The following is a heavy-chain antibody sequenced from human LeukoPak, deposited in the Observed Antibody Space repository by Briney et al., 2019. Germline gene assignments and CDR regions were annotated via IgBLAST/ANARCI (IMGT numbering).Heavy chain of an antibody. CDR1: GGSISSYY. CDR3: ARSDSSSGYDDAFDI. CDR2: IYTSGST. D-gene: IGHD6-13*01. J-gene: IGHJ3*02. V-gene: IGHV4-4*07. Sequence: PSETLSLTCTVSGGSISSYYWSWIRQPAGKGLEWIGRIYTSGSTNYNPSLKSRVTMSVDTSKNQFSLKLSSVTAADTAVYYCARSDSSSGYDDAFDIWGQGTMVTVSS.